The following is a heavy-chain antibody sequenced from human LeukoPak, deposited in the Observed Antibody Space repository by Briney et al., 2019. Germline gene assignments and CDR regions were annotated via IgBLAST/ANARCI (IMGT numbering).Heavy chain of an antibody. V-gene: IGHV3-21*01. Sequence: GGSLRLSCSASGFTFSSYTINWVRQAPGKGLEWVSSISSSSTYIYYADSMKGRITVSRDNAKNSLFLQMNSLRAEDAAVYYCARGVGATPAFFDYWGQGTLVTVSS. CDR3: ARGVGATPAFFDY. CDR2: ISSSSTYI. CDR1: GFTFSSYT. J-gene: IGHJ4*02. D-gene: IGHD1-26*01.